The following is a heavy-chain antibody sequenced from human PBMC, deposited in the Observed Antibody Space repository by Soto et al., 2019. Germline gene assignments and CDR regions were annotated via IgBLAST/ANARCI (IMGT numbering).Heavy chain of an antibody. CDR3: ARDGSYNSSGHWVGDSTLDI. CDR2: ISGSNDHT. J-gene: IGHJ3*02. D-gene: IGHD3-22*01. CDR1: DYIFTTYG. V-gene: IGHV1-18*01. Sequence: ASVKVSWKGSDYIFTTYGVSWVRQAPGQGFEWMGWISGSNDHTNYAQKFQGRVTVTTDKSTSTSYMELRSLISDDTAVYFCARDGSYNSSGHWVGDSTLDIWG.